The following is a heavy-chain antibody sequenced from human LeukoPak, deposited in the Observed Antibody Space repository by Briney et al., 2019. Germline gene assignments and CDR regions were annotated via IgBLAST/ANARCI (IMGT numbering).Heavy chain of an antibody. CDR1: GFTFSSYA. V-gene: IGHV3-23*01. J-gene: IGHJ4*02. CDR2: ITSSGGST. Sequence: GGSLRLSCAASGFTFSSYAMSWVRQAPGKGLEWVSSITSSGGSTYYAGSVKGQSTISRDNSKNTVYLQMNSLRAEDTAVYYCAKDRPNYYDSSGHYYRRNGDYWGQGTLVTVSS. D-gene: IGHD3-22*01. CDR3: AKDRPNYYDSSGHYYRRNGDY.